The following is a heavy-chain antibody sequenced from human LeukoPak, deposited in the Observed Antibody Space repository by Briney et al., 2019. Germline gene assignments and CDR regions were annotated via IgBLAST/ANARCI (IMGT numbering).Heavy chain of an antibody. CDR1: GYTFSACY. J-gene: IGHJ4*02. V-gene: IGHV1-2*02. CDR3: ASGYFDSSGYRTADVFDY. Sequence: GASVKVSCTASGYTFSACYMHWVRQAPGQGLGWMGWMNPNNGGTNYAKKFQGRVTMTRDTSINTAYMELSRLRSDDTAVYYCASGYFDSSGYRTADVFDYWGQGTLVTVSS. CDR2: MNPNNGGT. D-gene: IGHD3-22*01.